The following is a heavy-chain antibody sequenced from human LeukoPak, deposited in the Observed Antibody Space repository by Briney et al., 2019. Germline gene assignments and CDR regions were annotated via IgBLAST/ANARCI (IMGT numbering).Heavy chain of an antibody. CDR1: GGSFSGYY. D-gene: IGHD6-19*01. J-gene: IGHJ4*02. Sequence: SETLSLTCAVYGGSFSGYYWSWIRQPPGKGLEWIGEINHSGSTNYNPSLKSRVTIPVDTSKNQFSLKLSSVTAADTAVYYCARKVAGYYFDYWGQGTLVTVSS. V-gene: IGHV4-34*01. CDR2: INHSGST. CDR3: ARKVAGYYFDY.